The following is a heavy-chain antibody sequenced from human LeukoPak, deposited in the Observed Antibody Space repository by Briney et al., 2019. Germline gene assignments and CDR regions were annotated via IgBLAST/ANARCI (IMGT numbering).Heavy chain of an antibody. D-gene: IGHD3-3*01. CDR2: IIPILGIA. CDR1: GGTFSSYA. Sequence: GASVKVSCKASGGTFSSYAISWVRQAPGQGLGWMGRIIPILGIANYAQKFQGRVTITADKSTSTAYMELSSLRSEDTAVYYCAIGVVTLMDVWGQGTTVTVSS. V-gene: IGHV1-69*04. CDR3: AIGVVTLMDV. J-gene: IGHJ6*02.